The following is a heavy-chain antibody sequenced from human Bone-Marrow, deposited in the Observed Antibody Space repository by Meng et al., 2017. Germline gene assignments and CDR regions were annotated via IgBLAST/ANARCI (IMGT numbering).Heavy chain of an antibody. CDR1: GGSVSDYY. CDR3: ARGPTTMAHDFDY. D-gene: IGHD4-11*01. CDR2: INHSGST. V-gene: IGHV4-34*01. J-gene: IGHJ4*02. Sequence: QGQLQQWGAGLLKPSETLSLICVVSGGSVSDYYWSWIRQPPGKGLEWIGEINHSGSTNYNPSLESRATISVDTSQNNLSLKLSSVTAADSAVYYCARGPTTMAHDFDYWGQGTLVTVSS.